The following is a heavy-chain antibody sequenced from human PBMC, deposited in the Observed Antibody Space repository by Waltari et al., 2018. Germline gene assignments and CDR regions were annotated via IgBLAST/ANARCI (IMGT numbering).Heavy chain of an antibody. CDR2: IYTSGRT. Sequence: QVQLQESGPGLVKPSQTLSLTCTVSGGSISSGSYYWSWIRQPAGKGLEWIGRIYTSGRTNYNPSPKSRVTISVDTSKNQFSLKLSSVTAADTAVYYCARDAISTVTRNWFDPWGQGTLVTVSS. V-gene: IGHV4-61*02. CDR1: GGSISSGSYY. D-gene: IGHD4-4*01. CDR3: ARDAISTVTRNWFDP. J-gene: IGHJ5*02.